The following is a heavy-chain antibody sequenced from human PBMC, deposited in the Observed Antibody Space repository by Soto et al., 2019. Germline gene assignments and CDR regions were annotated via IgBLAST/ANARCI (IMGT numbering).Heavy chain of an antibody. J-gene: IGHJ4*02. CDR2: IYYSGST. Sequence: SETLSLTCTVSGGSISSSSYYWGWIRQPPGKGLEWIGSIYYSGSTYYNPSLKSRVTISVDTSKNQFSLKLSSVTAADTAVYYCARTRATPASRNLDYWGQGTLVTVS. V-gene: IGHV4-39*01. D-gene: IGHD1-1*01. CDR1: GGSISSSSYY. CDR3: ARTRATPASRNLDY.